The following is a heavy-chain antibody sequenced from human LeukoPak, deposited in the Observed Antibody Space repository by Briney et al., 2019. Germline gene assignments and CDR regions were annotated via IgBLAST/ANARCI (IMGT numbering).Heavy chain of an antibody. Sequence: GASLKISCKGSGYSFTSYWIGWVRQMPGKGLKWMGIIYPGDSDTRYSPSFQGQVTISADKSISTAYLQWSSLKASDTAMYYCARGGYDSIFRITSNWFDPWGQGTLVTVSS. CDR2: IYPGDSDT. CDR1: GYSFTSYW. D-gene: IGHD5-12*01. CDR3: ARGGYDSIFRITSNWFDP. J-gene: IGHJ5*02. V-gene: IGHV5-51*01.